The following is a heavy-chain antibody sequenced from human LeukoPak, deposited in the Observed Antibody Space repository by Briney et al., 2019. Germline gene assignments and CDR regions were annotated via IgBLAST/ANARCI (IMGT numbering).Heavy chain of an antibody. D-gene: IGHD5-12*01. CDR1: GSIFSQYS. J-gene: IGHJ5*02. V-gene: IGHV3-48*01. CDR2: IRSSSET. Sequence: GGSLRLSCAASGSIFSQYSMNWVRQAPGKGLEWVSHIRSSSETFYADSVKGRFTISRDNARNSLYLQMNKLRGEDTAIYYCARDAGNSGYGCDLWGQGTLVTVSS. CDR3: ARDAGNSGYGCDL.